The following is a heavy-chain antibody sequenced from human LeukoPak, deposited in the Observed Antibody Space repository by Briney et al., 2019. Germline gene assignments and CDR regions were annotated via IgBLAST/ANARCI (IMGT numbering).Heavy chain of an antibody. Sequence: ASVKVSCKASGYTFTGYYMHWVRQAPGQGLEWMGWIHPNSGGTNYAQKFQGWVTMTRDTSISTAYMELTRLRSDDTAMYYCARDLDFWSGYASFLGRYGMDVWGQGTTVTVSS. J-gene: IGHJ6*02. CDR3: ARDLDFWSGYASFLGRYGMDV. V-gene: IGHV1-2*04. CDR1: GYTFTGYY. CDR2: IHPNSGGT. D-gene: IGHD3-3*01.